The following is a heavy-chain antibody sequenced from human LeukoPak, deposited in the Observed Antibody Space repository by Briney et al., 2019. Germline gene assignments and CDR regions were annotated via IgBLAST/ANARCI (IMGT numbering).Heavy chain of an antibody. V-gene: IGHV4-59*01. CDR3: ARCGYSSSCYPPRYYYYYMDV. CDR2: IYYSGST. J-gene: IGHJ6*03. Sequence: SETLSLTCTVSGGSISSYYWSWLPHPPGKGLEGFGYIYYSGSTNYNPSLKSRVTISVDTSKTQFSLKLSSVTAADTAVYYCARCGYSSSCYPPRYYYYYMDVWGKGTTVTVSS. D-gene: IGHD6-13*01. CDR1: GGSISSYY.